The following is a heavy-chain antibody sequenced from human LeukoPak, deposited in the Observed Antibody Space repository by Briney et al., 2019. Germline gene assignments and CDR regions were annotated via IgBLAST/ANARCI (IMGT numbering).Heavy chain of an antibody. Sequence: PSETLSLTCTVSGGSISSSSNYWGWIRQPPGKGLEWIGSIYYSGSTYYNPSLKSRVTISVDTSKNQFSLKLSSVTAADTAVYYCAREVRSSGWYYYWGQGTLVTVSS. CDR2: IYYSGST. D-gene: IGHD6-19*01. V-gene: IGHV4-39*07. J-gene: IGHJ4*02. CDR3: AREVRSSGWYYY. CDR1: GGSISSSSNY.